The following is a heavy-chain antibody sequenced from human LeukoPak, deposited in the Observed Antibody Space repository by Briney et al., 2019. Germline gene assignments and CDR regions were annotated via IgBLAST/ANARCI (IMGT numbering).Heavy chain of an antibody. J-gene: IGHJ6*03. Sequence: ASVKVSCKASGYTFTSYGVSWVRQAPGQGLEWMGWISTYNDNTNYAQKLQGRVAMTTDTSTSTAYMELRSLKSDDTAVYYCAMELGYYYYMDVWGKGTTVTVSS. V-gene: IGHV1-18*01. CDR1: GYTFTSYG. CDR2: ISTYNDNT. CDR3: AMELGYYYYMDV. D-gene: IGHD1-7*01.